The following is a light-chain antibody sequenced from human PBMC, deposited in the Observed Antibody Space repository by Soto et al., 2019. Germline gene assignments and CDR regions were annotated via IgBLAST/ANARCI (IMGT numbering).Light chain of an antibody. J-gene: IGKJ1*01. CDR3: QQYNNWPWT. CDR2: DIS. Sequence: DIVMTQSPATVSVSPGERATLSCRASQSVDINLAWYLQYPGQAPRLLIYDISKRATGIPARFSGSGSATDFTLTISSLQSEDFAVYYCQQYNNWPWTFGQGTKVDIK. V-gene: IGKV3D-15*01. CDR1: QSVDIN.